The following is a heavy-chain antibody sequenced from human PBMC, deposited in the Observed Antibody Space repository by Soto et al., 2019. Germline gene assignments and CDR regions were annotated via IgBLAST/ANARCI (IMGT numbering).Heavy chain of an antibody. CDR1: GGTLSTYG. Sequence: QLQLVQSGAEVKEPGSSVKVSCQASGGTLSTYGVTWVRQAPGQGLEWMGGIIPVFGTTTYAQKFQGRVTISADESTNSAYLEVNSLRSEDTVVYFCARIGMALVTAGWFDPWGQGTLVTVSS. V-gene: IGHV1-69*01. D-gene: IGHD2-21*02. J-gene: IGHJ5*02. CDR3: ARIGMALVTAGWFDP. CDR2: IIPVFGTT.